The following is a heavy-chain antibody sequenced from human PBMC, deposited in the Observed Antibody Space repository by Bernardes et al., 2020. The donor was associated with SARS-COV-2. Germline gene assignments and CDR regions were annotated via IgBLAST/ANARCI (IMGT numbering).Heavy chain of an antibody. J-gene: IGHJ4*02. V-gene: IGHV3-13*01. CDR1: GFTFSDYD. CDR3: TRGRGGEWFGELLV. CDR2: IGTADDT. D-gene: IGHD3-10*01. Sequence: GRSLRLSCAASGFTFSDYDLHWVRQSPGKGLEWISTIGTADDTYYPDSVKGRFTISRDNAKNSFYLQMNSLRAGDTAVYYCTRGRGGEWFGELLVWGQGTLVTVSS.